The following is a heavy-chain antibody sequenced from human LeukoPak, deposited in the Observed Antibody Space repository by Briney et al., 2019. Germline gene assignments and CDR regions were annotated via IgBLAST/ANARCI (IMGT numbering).Heavy chain of an antibody. D-gene: IGHD3-10*01. CDR3: AIIAVRGVFDY. CDR2: IIPILGIA. CDR1: GGTFSSYA. Sequence: GASVKVSCKASGGTFSSYAISWVRQAPGQGLEWMGRIIPILGIANYAQKFQGRVTITADKSTSTAYMELSSLRSEDTAVYYCAIIAVRGVFDYWGQGTLVTVSS. V-gene: IGHV1-69*04. J-gene: IGHJ4*02.